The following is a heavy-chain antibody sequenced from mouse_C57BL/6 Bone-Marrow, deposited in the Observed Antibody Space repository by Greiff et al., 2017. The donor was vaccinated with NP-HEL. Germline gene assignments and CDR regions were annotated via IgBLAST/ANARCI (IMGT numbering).Heavy chain of an antibody. D-gene: IGHD1-1*01. CDR1: GYTFTTYP. Sequence: QVQLKESGAELVKPGASVKMSCKASGYTFTTYPIEWMKQNHGKSLEWIGNFHPYNDDTKYNEKFKGKATLTVEKSSSTVYLELSRLTSDDSAVYYCARRVYYYGSSYGYFDVWGTGTTVTVSS. CDR3: ARRVYYYGSSYGYFDV. J-gene: IGHJ1*03. V-gene: IGHV1-47*01. CDR2: FHPYNDDT.